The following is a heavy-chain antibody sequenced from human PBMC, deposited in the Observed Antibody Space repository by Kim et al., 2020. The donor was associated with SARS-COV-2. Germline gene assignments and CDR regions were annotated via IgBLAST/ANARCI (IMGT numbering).Heavy chain of an antibody. CDR3: ARKDCSGGSCAFDP. V-gene: IGHV3-74*01. Sequence: ADFVKCRFAISIDNAKNTLFLQMNSLRAEDTAVYYCARKDCSGGSCAFDPWGQGTLVTVSS. D-gene: IGHD2-15*01. J-gene: IGHJ5*02.